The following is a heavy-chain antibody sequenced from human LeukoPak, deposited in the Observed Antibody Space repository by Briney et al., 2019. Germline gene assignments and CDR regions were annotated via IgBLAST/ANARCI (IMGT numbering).Heavy chain of an antibody. J-gene: IGHJ4*02. CDR3: ARGGRVAFDY. Sequence: SSETLSLTCAVYGGSFSGYYWSWIRQPPGKGLEWIGEINHSGSTNYNPSLKSRVTISVDTSKNQFSVKLSSVAAADTAVYYCARGGRVAFDYWGQGTLVTVSS. D-gene: IGHD2-15*01. CDR2: INHSGST. V-gene: IGHV4-34*01. CDR1: GGSFSGYY.